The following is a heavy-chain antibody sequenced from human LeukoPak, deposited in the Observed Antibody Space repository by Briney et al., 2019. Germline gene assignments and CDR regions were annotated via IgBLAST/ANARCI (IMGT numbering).Heavy chain of an antibody. Sequence: PSETLSLTCTVSGDSISNYYWSWIRQPPGKGLEWIGYIHYSGKTTYSPPLKSRVIISVDTSKNQVSLRLSSVTAVDTAVYYCARSPERRGYSHGVGAFDVWGQGTMVTVSS. J-gene: IGHJ3*01. D-gene: IGHD5-18*01. CDR3: ARSPERRGYSHGVGAFDV. CDR2: IHYSGKT. CDR1: GDSISNYY. V-gene: IGHV4-59*08.